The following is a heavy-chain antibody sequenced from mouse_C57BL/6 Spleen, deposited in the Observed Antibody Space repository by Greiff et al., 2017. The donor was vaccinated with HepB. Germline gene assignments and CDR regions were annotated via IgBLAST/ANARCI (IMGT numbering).Heavy chain of an antibody. J-gene: IGHJ3*01. D-gene: IGHD1-1*02. CDR3: ARRGLWPAWFAY. Sequence: EVQLQQSGPELVKPGASVTISCKASGYTFTDYYMNWVKPSHGKGLEWIGAINPNNGGTSYNQKFKGKATLTVDKSSSTAYMELRSRTSEDSAVYYCARRGLWPAWFAYWGQGTLVTVSA. CDR2: INPNNGGT. V-gene: IGHV1-26*01. CDR1: GYTFTDYY.